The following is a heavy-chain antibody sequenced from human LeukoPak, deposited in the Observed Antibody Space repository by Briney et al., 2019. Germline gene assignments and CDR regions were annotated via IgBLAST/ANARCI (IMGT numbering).Heavy chain of an antibody. J-gene: IGHJ4*02. CDR2: IWYDGSNK. CDR3: ARGGSTPDC. CDR1: GFTFSSYG. Sequence: PGRSLRLSCAASGFTFSSYGMHGVRQAPGKGLEWVAVIWYDGSNKYYADSVKGRFTISRDNSKNTLYLQMNSLRAEDTAVYYCARGGSTPDCWGQGTLVTVSS. D-gene: IGHD2-2*01. V-gene: IGHV3-33*01.